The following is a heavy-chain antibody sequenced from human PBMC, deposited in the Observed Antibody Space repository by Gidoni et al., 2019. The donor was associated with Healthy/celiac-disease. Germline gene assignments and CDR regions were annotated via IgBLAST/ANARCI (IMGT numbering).Heavy chain of an antibody. V-gene: IGHV4-39*01. J-gene: IGHJ4*02. Sequence: QLQLQESGPGLVKPSETLSLTCTVSGGSISRSSYYWGWIRQPPGKGLEWIGSIYYSGSTYYNPSLKSRVTISVDTSKNQFSLKLSSVTAADTAVYYCARLPSTRAGFDYWGQGTLVTVSS. CDR2: IYYSGST. CDR1: GGSISRSSYY. CDR3: ARLPSTRAGFDY.